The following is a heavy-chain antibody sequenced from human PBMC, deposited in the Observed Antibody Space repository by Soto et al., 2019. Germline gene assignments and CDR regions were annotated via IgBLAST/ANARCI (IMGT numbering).Heavy chain of an antibody. CDR2: TYYRSKWYN. V-gene: IGHV6-1*01. CDR3: ARAVGVGAPVYYYGMDV. Sequence: PSQTLSLTCAISWDSVSSNSAAWNWIRQSPSRGLEWLGRTYYRSKWYNDYAVSVKSRITINPDTSKNQFSLQLNSVTPEDTVVFFCARAVGVGAPVYYYGMDVWGQGPTVTVSS. D-gene: IGHD1-26*01. CDR1: WDSVSSNSAA. J-gene: IGHJ6*02.